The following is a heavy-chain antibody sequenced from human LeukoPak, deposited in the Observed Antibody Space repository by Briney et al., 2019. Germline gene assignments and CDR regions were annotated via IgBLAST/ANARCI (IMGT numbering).Heavy chain of an antibody. CDR3: AKGSRSGSYPAVFDY. V-gene: IGHV3-23*01. D-gene: IGHD1-26*01. Sequence: AGGSLRLSCAASGFTFSGYAMSWVRQAPGKGLEWVSAISGSGGSTYYADSVKGRFTISSDNSKNTLYLQMNSLRAEDTAAYYCAKGSRSGSYPAVFDYWGQGTLVTVSS. CDR2: ISGSGGST. CDR1: GFTFSGYA. J-gene: IGHJ4*02.